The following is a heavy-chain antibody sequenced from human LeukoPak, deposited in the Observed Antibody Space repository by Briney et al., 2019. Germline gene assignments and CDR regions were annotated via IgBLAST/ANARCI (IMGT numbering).Heavy chain of an antibody. V-gene: IGHV4-34*01. J-gene: IGHJ4*02. CDR1: GGSFSGYY. D-gene: IGHD3-10*01. CDR3: ARTKLNYYGSGSYSY. CDR2: INHSGST. Sequence: SETLSLTCAVYGGSFSGYYWSWIRQPPGKGLEWIGEINHSGSTDYNPSLKSRVTISVDTSKNQFSLKLSSVTAADTAVYYCARTKLNYYGSGSYSYWGQGTLVTVSS.